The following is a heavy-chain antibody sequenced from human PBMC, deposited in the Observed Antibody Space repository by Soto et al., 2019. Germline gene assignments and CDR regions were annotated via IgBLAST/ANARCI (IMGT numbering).Heavy chain of an antibody. Sequence: TSETLSLTCTVSGGSISSYCWSWIRQPPGKGLEWIGYIYYSGSTNYNPSLKSRVTISVDTSKNQFSLKLSSVTAADTAVYYCARPKIRGWYVHGAVDIWGQGTMVTVSS. J-gene: IGHJ3*02. D-gene: IGHD6-19*01. CDR1: GGSISSYC. CDR3: ARPKIRGWYVHGAVDI. V-gene: IGHV4-59*08. CDR2: IYYSGST.